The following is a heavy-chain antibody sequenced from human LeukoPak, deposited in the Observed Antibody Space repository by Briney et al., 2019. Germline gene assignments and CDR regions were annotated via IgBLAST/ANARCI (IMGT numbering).Heavy chain of an antibody. J-gene: IGHJ4*02. Sequence: GGSLRLSCAASGFTFSSYAMGWVRQAPGKGLEWVSATSVNGGNTYYADSVKGRFTISRDNSKNTLYLHMNSLRVDDTAIYYCAKALSGYHYDSSGYYSLQFDFWGQGTLVTVSS. CDR2: TSVNGGNT. D-gene: IGHD3-22*01. CDR1: GFTFSSYA. CDR3: AKALSGYHYDSSGYYSLQFDF. V-gene: IGHV3-23*01.